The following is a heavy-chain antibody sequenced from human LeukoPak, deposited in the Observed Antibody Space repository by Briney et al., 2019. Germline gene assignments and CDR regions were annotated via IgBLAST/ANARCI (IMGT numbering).Heavy chain of an antibody. CDR2: INPSGGST. J-gene: IGHJ5*02. CDR1: GYTFTSYY. CDR3: ARVVPCSSTSCSWFDP. V-gene: IGHV1-46*01. Sequence: GASVKVSCKASGYTFTSYYMHWVRQAPGQGLEWMGIINPSGGSTSYAQKFQGRVTMTRDTSTSTVYMELSSLRSEDTAVYYCARVVPCSSTSCSWFDPWGQGTLVTVSS. D-gene: IGHD2-2*01.